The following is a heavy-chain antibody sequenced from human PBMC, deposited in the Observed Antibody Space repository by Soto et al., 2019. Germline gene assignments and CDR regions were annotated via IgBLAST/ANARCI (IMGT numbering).Heavy chain of an antibody. V-gene: IGHV3-23*01. Sequence: GGSLRLSCAASGFTFSSYAMSWVRQAPGKGLEWVSAISGSGGSTYYADSVKGRLTISRDNSKNTLYLQMNSLRAEDTAVYYCAKDSGLSIFGVVINNFDYWGQGTLVTVSS. D-gene: IGHD3-3*01. CDR2: ISGSGGST. CDR1: GFTFSSYA. J-gene: IGHJ4*02. CDR3: AKDSGLSIFGVVINNFDY.